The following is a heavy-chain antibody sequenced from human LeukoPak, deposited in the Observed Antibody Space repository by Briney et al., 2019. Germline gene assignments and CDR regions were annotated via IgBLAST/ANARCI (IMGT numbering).Heavy chain of an antibody. CDR1: GDSMSSGSYY. CDR3: ARSAFTTGRFDY. V-gene: IGHV4-31*03. D-gene: IGHD3-10*01. CDR2: IFYSGRT. J-gene: IGHJ4*02. Sequence: SETLSLTCTVSGDSMSSGSYYWSWIRQHPGKGLEWIGYIFYSGRTYYNPSLKSRLTISIDTSKELFSLNLTSVTAADTAVYYCARSAFTTGRFDYWAQGTLVTVSS.